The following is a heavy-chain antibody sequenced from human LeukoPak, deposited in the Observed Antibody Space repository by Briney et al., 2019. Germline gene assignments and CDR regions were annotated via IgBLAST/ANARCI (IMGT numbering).Heavy chain of an antibody. Sequence: PGGSLRLSCAASGFTFSSYSMNWVRQAPGKGLEWASSISSSSSYIYYADSVKGRFTISRDNAKNSLYLQMNSLRAEDTAVYYCARDSNYYGSGSYLWGQGTLVTVSS. V-gene: IGHV3-21*01. D-gene: IGHD3-10*01. CDR2: ISSSSSYI. J-gene: IGHJ4*02. CDR3: ARDSNYYGSGSYL. CDR1: GFTFSSYS.